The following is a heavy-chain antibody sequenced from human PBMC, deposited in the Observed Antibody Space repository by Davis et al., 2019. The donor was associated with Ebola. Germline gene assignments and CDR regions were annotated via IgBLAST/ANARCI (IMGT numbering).Heavy chain of an antibody. V-gene: IGHV2-5*02. J-gene: IGHJ4*02. CDR1: GFSLSTSGVG. CDR2: IYWDDDY. D-gene: IGHD6-13*01. Sequence: SGPTLVKPTQTLTLTCTFSGFSLSTSGVGVDWIRQPPGKALEWVALIYWDDDYRFRSSLRSRLTITKDTSKNQVVLTMTNVDPVDTGKYYCTHTKGSSWHFDYWGQGTLVTVSS. CDR3: THTKGSSWHFDY.